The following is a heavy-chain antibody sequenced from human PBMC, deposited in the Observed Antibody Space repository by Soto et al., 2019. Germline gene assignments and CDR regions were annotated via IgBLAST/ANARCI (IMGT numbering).Heavy chain of an antibody. CDR1: GFIFDDYG. Sequence: GGSLRLSCAASGFIFDDYGMSWVRQAPGKGLEWVSAINWNGGSTGYGDSMKGRFTISRDNAKNSLYLQMNSLRAEDTALYHCARGKLSSARENAFDIWGQGTMVTVSS. CDR3: ARGKLSSARENAFDI. CDR2: INWNGGST. D-gene: IGHD1-7*01. V-gene: IGHV3-20*01. J-gene: IGHJ3*02.